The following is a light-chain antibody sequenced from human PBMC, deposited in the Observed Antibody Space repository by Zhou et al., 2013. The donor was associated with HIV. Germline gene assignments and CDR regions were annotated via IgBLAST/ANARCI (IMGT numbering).Light chain of an antibody. CDR1: QSLLHSDGKTF. J-gene: IGKJ1*01. V-gene: IGKV2D-29*01. CDR3: MQSIQFWT. Sequence: DIVLTQSPLSLSVTPGQPASISCKSTQSLLHSDGKTFLSWYHQKPGQPPQLLISEVSNRFSGVPHRFSGSGSGTDFTLEISRVEAEDVGVYYCMQSIQFWTFGQGTKVEIK. CDR2: EVS.